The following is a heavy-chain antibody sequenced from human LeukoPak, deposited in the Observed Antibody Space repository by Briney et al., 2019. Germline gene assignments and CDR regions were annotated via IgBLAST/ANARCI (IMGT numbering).Heavy chain of an antibody. D-gene: IGHD3-3*01. J-gene: IGHJ5*02. CDR3: ARDGRLIGIRIDFWSGYSGGNWFDP. CDR2: INPSGGST. CDR1: GYTFTSYY. V-gene: IGHV1-46*01. Sequence: ASVKVSCKASGYTFTSYYMHWVRQAPGQGLEWMGMINPSGGSTSYAQKFQGRVTMTRDTSTSTVYMELSSLRSEDTAVYYCARDGRLIGIRIDFWSGYSGGNWFDPWGQGTLVTVSS.